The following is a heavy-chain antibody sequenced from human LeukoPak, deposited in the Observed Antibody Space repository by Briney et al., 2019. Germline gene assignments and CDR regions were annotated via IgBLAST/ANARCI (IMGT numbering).Heavy chain of an antibody. Sequence: GGSLRLSCAASGFTFSTYAISWVRQAPGKGLEWVSGMGGTGAAPYYADSVKGRFTISRDNSKSTLYLQMNSVRADDTAVYFCAKDPTPHSGNKFYFDYWGQGTLVTVSS. J-gene: IGHJ4*02. CDR3: AKDPTPHSGNKFYFDY. CDR1: GFTFSTYA. CDR2: MGGTGAAP. V-gene: IGHV3-23*01. D-gene: IGHD1-1*01.